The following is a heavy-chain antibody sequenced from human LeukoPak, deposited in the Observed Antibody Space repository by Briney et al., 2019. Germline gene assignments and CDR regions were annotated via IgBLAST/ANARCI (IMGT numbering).Heavy chain of an antibody. CDR3: AREYIAEPWWFDP. Sequence: SETLSLTCAVYGGSFSGYYWSWIRQPPGKGLEWIGEINHSGSTNYNPSLKSRVTISVDTSKNQFSLKLSSVTAADTAVYYCAREYIAEPWWFDPWGQGTLVTVSS. J-gene: IGHJ5*02. V-gene: IGHV4-34*01. D-gene: IGHD6-6*01. CDR2: INHSGST. CDR1: GGSFSGYY.